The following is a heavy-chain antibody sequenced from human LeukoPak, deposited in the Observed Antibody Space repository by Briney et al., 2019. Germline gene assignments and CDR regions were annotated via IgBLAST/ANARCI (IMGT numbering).Heavy chain of an antibody. Sequence: GGSLRLSCAASGFTFNNYAMTWVRQAPGKGLEWVSVINGGSGNSYYTDSVKGRFTVSRDNSKNTLYLQMNTLRDEDTAVYYCAKGQGYNYGDSIDYWGQGTLVTVSS. CDR3: AKGQGYNYGDSIDY. J-gene: IGHJ4*02. CDR1: GFTFNNYA. CDR2: INGGSGNS. V-gene: IGHV3-23*01. D-gene: IGHD5-18*01.